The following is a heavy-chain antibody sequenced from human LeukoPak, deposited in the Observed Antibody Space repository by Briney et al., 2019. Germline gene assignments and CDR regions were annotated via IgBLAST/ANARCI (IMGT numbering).Heavy chain of an antibody. CDR2: INPNSGGT. V-gene: IGHV1-2*06. CDR3: ARDYCSSTSCYRYF. CDR1: GYTFTGYY. J-gene: IGHJ4*02. Sequence: ASVKVSCKASGYTFTGYYMHWVRQAPGQGLEWMGRINPNSGGTNYAQKFQGRVTMTRDTSISTAYMELSRLRPDDTAVYYCARDYCSSTSCYRYFWGQGTLVTVSS. D-gene: IGHD2-2*01.